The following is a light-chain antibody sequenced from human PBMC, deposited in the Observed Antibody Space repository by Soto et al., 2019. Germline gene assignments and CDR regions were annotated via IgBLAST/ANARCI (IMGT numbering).Light chain of an antibody. CDR3: SSYTSSSTPWV. J-gene: IGLJ3*02. V-gene: IGLV2-14*01. Sequence: QSVLTQPASVSGSPGQSITISCTGTSSDVGGYNYVSWYQQHPGKAPKLMIYEVSNRPSGVSNRFSGSKSGNTASLTISGVQDEEDADYYCSSYTSSSTPWVFGGGTKLTVL. CDR2: EVS. CDR1: SSDVGGYNY.